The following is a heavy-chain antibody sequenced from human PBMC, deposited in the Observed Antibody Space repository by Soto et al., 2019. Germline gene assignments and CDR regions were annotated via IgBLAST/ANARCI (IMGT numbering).Heavy chain of an antibody. CDR2: IDPSDSYT. Sequence: LGESLKISCKGSGYSFTSYWISWVRQMPGKGLEWMGRIDPSDSYTNYSPSFQGHVTISADKSISTAYLQWSSLKASDTAMYYCARLPGSYYDYVWGSSVAFDIWGQGTMVTVSS. J-gene: IGHJ3*02. CDR3: ARLPGSYYDYVWGSSVAFDI. V-gene: IGHV5-10-1*01. D-gene: IGHD3-16*01. CDR1: GYSFTSYW.